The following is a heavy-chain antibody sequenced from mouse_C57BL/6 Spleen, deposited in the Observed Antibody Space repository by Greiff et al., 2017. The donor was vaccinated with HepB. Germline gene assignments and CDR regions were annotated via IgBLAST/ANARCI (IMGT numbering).Heavy chain of an antibody. V-gene: IGHV1-80*01. Sequence: VQLQQSGAELVKPGASVKISCKASGYAFSSYWMNWVKQRPGKGLEWIGQIYPGDGDTNYNGKFKGKATLTADKSSNTAYMQLSSLTTEDSAIYYCARSRGGYAMDYWGQGTSVTVSS. CDR2: IYPGDGDT. J-gene: IGHJ4*01. CDR1: GYAFSSYW. CDR3: ARSRGGYAMDY.